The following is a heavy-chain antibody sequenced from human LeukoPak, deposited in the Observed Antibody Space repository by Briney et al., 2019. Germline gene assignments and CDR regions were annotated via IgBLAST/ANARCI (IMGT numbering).Heavy chain of an antibody. V-gene: IGHV3-48*01. J-gene: IGHJ3*02. CDR1: GFTFSSYS. Sequence: GGSLRLSCAASGFTFSSYSMNWVRQAPGKGLEWVSYISSSSSTIYYADSVKGRFTISRDNSKNTLYLQMNSLRAEDTAVYYCAKGLDDILTGYYWVGAFDIWGQGTMVTVSS. CDR2: ISSSSSTI. D-gene: IGHD3-9*01. CDR3: AKGLDDILTGYYWVGAFDI.